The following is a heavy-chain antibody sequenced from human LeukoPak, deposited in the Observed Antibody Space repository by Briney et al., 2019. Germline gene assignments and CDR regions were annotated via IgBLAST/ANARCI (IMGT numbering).Heavy chain of an antibody. CDR2: IYYSGST. CDR3: ARGIPTPDWHLDP. J-gene: IGHJ5*02. CDR1: GGSISSYY. V-gene: IGHV4-59*01. Sequence: SETLSLTCTVSGGSISSYYWSWIRQPPGKGLEWIGYIYYSGSTNYNPSLKSRVTISVDTSKNQFSLKLSSVTAADTAVYYCARGIPTPDWHLDPWGQGTLVTVSS. D-gene: IGHD3-9*01.